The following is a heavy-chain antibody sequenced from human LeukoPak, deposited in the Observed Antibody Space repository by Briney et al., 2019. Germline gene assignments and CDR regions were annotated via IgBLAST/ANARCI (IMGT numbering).Heavy chain of an antibody. CDR1: GFTFDDYA. V-gene: IGHV3-9*01. CDR2: ISWNGGSI. J-gene: IGHJ4*02. D-gene: IGHD4-11*01. Sequence: PGGSLRLSCAASGFTFDDYAMHWVRQAPGKGLEWVSGISWNGGSIGYADSVKRRFTISRDNAKNSLYLQTNSLRADDTALYYCAKGYDYSNYGRSDYWGQGTLVTVSS. CDR3: AKGYDYSNYGRSDY.